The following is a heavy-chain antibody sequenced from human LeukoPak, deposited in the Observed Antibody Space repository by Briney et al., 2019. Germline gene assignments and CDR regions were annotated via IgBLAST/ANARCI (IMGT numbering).Heavy chain of an antibody. CDR1: GDSISSGGYY. CDR3: ARERGSYSVTFDY. CDR2: IYYSGTT. J-gene: IGHJ4*02. V-gene: IGHV4-31*03. D-gene: IGHD1-26*01. Sequence: TLSLTCTVSGDSISSGGYYWSWLRQHPGKGLEWIGYIYYSGTTSYNPSLKSRVTISVDTSKNQFSLNLSSVTAADTAVYYCARERGSYSVTFDYWGQGTLVTVSS.